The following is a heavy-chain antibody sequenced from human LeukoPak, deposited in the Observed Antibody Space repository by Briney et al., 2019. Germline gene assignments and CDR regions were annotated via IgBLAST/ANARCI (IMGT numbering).Heavy chain of an antibody. D-gene: IGHD3-16*02. J-gene: IGHJ4*02. V-gene: IGHV4-39*07. CDR3: ARDNYYDYVWGSYRYFDY. CDR1: GGSISSSSYY. Sequence: NPSETLSLTCTVSGGSISSSSYYWGWIRQPPGKGLEWIGSIYYSGSTYYNPSLKSRVTISVDTSKNQFSLKLSSVTAADTAVYYCARDNYYDYVWGSYRYFDYWGQGTLVTVSS. CDR2: IYYSGST.